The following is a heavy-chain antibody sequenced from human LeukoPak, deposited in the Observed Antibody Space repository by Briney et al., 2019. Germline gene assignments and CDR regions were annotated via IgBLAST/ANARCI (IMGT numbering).Heavy chain of an antibody. CDR1: GFTFSSYW. J-gene: IGHJ1*01. V-gene: IGHV3-74*01. CDR2: IKSDGST. D-gene: IGHD3-22*01. CDR3: ARAPSEIGGYYPEYFRH. Sequence: GGSLRLSCAASGFTFSSYWKHWVRQAPGKGLVWVSRIKSDGSTNYADSVKGRFTISRDNAKNTVSLQMNSLRAEDTGEYYCARAPSEIGGYYPEYFRHWGQGTLVTVSS.